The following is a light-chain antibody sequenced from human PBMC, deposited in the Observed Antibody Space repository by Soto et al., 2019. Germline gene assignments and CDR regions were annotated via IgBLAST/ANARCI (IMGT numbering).Light chain of an antibody. CDR1: QSISTF. CDR3: QQSYTTPRT. V-gene: IGKV1-39*01. Sequence: EIQMTQSPSSLSVSVGDRVSGTCRASQSISTFLNWYQQRPGEAPKLLIYAASSLQSGVPSRFSGSGSGADFTLTIGSLQPEDFATYYCQQSYTTPRTFGQGTKVEVK. J-gene: IGKJ1*01. CDR2: AAS.